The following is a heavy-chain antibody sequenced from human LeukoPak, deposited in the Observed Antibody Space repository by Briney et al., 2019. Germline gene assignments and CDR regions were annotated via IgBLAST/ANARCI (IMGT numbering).Heavy chain of an antibody. CDR2: ISSSGGST. V-gene: IGHV3-23*01. Sequence: GGSLRLSCVASGFTFSNYAMSWVRQAPGKGLEWVSAISSSGGSTYYADSVKGRFTISRDNSKNTLYLQMNSLRAEDTAVYYCAKDFSPPVAKLWGQGTLVTVSS. CDR1: GFTFSNYA. J-gene: IGHJ4*01. CDR3: AKDFSPPVAKL. D-gene: IGHD5-12*01.